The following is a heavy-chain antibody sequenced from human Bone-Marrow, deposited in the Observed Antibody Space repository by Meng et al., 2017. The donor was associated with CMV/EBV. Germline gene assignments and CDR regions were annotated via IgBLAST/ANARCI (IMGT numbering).Heavy chain of an antibody. J-gene: IGHJ4*02. Sequence: GESLKISCAASGFTFSSYGMHWVRQAPGKGLEWVAFIRYDGSNKYYADSVKGRFTISRDNSKNTLYLQMNSLRAEDTAVYYCAKDWEYYYDSSGYSNWGQGKRVNGAS. V-gene: IGHV3-30*02. D-gene: IGHD3-22*01. CDR3: AKDWEYYYDSSGYSN. CDR1: GFTFSSYG. CDR2: IRYDGSNK.